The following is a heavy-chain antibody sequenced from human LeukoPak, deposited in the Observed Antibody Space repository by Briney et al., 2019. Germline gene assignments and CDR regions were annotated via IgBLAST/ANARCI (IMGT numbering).Heavy chain of an antibody. Sequence: ASVKVSCKASGYTFTGYYMHWLRQAPGQGLEWMGCIDPNSGGTNYAQKFQGRVTMTRDTSISTAYMELSRLRSDDTAVYYCARESGGYGDYFYCYYGMDVWGQGTTVTVSS. CDR2: IDPNSGGT. D-gene: IGHD4-17*01. V-gene: IGHV1-2*02. CDR3: ARESGGYGDYFYCYYGMDV. CDR1: GYTFTGYY. J-gene: IGHJ6*02.